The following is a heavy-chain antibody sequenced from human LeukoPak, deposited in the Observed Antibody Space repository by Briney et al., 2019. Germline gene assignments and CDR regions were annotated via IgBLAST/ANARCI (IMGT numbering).Heavy chain of an antibody. D-gene: IGHD1-26*01. CDR2: ISGSGGDT. CDR3: AKDNSGNFLSPFDY. J-gene: IGHJ4*02. V-gene: IGHV3-23*01. CDR1: GFTVSSNY. Sequence: GGSLRLSCAASGFTVSSNYMTWVRQSPGKGLEWVSTISGSGGDTYYADSVKGRFTMSRDNSKNTLDLQMSSLRAEDTAIYYCAKDNSGNFLSPFDYWGQGTLVAVPS.